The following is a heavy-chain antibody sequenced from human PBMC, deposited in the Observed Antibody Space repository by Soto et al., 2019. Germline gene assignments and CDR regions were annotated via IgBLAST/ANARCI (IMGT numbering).Heavy chain of an antibody. CDR1: GFTFSSYE. V-gene: IGHV3-48*03. D-gene: IGHD1-26*01. CDR2: ISSSGSTI. J-gene: IGHJ6*02. CDR3: ARGGGATVCFYYCMAV. Sequence: GGSLRLSCAASGFTFSSYEMNWVRQAPGKGLEWVSYISSSGSTIYYADSVKGRFTISRDNAKNSLYLQMNSLRAEDTAVYYCARGGGATVCFYYCMAVWGQGTTVTVSS.